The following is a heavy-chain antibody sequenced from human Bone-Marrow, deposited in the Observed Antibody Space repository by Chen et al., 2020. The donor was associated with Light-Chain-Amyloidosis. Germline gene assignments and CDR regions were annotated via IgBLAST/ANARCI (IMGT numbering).Heavy chain of an antibody. V-gene: IGHV3-74*01. CDR3: ARDRGRFSYNRGGLDS. Sequence: EVQLVESGGALVQPGGSLRLSCAASGFTLNTYWMLWVRQPPGGGLVWVARMPTDVTKTVYADSVKGRFTVSRDDAKNTLYLEMNSLRVEDTGLYFCARDRGRFSYNRGGLDSWGQGTLVTVSS. CDR1: GFTLNTYW. D-gene: IGHD3-10*01. J-gene: IGHJ4*02. CDR2: MPTDVTKT.